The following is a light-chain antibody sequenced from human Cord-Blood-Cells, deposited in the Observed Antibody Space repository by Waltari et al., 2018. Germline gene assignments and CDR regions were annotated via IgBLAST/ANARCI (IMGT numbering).Light chain of an antibody. V-gene: IGLV4-69*01. CDR2: LNSDGSH. Sequence: QLVLTQSPSASASLGASVKLTCTLSSGHSSYAIAWHQQQPEKGPRYLMKLNSDGSHSKGDGIPHRFSGSSSGAERYLTISSLQSEDEADYYCQTWGTGGVFGGGTKLTVL. CDR1: SGHSSYA. CDR3: QTWGTGGV. J-gene: IGLJ3*02.